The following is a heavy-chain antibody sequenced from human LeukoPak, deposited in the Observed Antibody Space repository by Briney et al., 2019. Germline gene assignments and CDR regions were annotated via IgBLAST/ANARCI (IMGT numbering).Heavy chain of an antibody. CDR2: MYISGST. CDR1: GVSITNYY. CDR3: ARDYLVGAPLDS. V-gene: IGHV4-4*07. J-gene: IGHJ4*02. Sequence: SETLSLTCTVSGVSITNYYWAWIRQPAGKGLEWIGRMYISGSTNYNPSLKSRVSISIDKTKNQFSLKLRSVTAADAAVYYCARDYLVGAPLDSWGQGTLVTVSS. D-gene: IGHD1-26*01.